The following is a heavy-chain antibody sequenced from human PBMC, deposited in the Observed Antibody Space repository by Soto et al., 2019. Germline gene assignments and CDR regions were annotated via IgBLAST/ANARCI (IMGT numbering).Heavy chain of an antibody. J-gene: IGHJ6*03. CDR2: ISGSGGST. Sequence: PGGSHRLPYAASGFTFSNYAMSWVRQAPGKGLEWVSAISGSGGSTYYADSVKGRFTISRDNSKNTLYLQMNSLRAEDTAVYYCAKDSSSSWYLYYYYYYMDVWGKGTTVTVSS. CDR3: AKDSSSSWYLYYYYYYMDV. CDR1: GFTFSNYA. V-gene: IGHV3-23*01. D-gene: IGHD6-13*01.